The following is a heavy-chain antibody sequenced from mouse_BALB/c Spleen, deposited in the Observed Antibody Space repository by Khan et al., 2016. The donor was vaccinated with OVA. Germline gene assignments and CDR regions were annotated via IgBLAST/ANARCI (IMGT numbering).Heavy chain of an antibody. Sequence: QVQLQQSGAELVRPGTSVKVSCKATGYSFTDYLIDWVKQRPGQGLEWIGVINPGSGDTHYNEKFTGKAKLTADKSSSTAYMQLSSLTSDDSASYFCARGGYGSLAYWGQGTLVTVSP. D-gene: IGHD1-1*02. CDR2: INPGSGDT. CDR3: ARGGYGSLAY. J-gene: IGHJ3*01. V-gene: IGHV1-54*01. CDR1: GYSFTDYL.